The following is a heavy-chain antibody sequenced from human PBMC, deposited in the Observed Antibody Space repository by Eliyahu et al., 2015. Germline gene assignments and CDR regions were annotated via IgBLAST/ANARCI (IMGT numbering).Heavy chain of an antibody. CDR2: ASYTGNT. CDR1: GDPINSLSNSRSY. J-gene: IGHJ4*02. CDR3: ARHTPGISDSSRPFNY. V-gene: IGHV4-39*01. D-gene: IGHD6-6*01. Sequence: QLQLQESGPGLVKPSETLSLTCTVSGDPINSLSNSRSYWGWVRQPPGQGLEWIGSASYTGNTYYNPSLTSRVTMSVDTPKNQISLQLSSVTAADTAVYYCARHTPGISDSSRPFNYWGQGTLVTVSS.